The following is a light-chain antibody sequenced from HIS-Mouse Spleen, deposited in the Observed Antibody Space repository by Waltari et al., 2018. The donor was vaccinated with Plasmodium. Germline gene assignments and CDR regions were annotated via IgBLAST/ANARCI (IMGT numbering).Light chain of an antibody. V-gene: IGLV2-23*01. CDR3: CSYAGSSTNWV. J-gene: IGLJ3*02. Sequence: QSALTQPASVSGSPGQSITISCTGTSSDVGSYNLVSWYQQHPGKAPKLMIYEGSKRPSVVSNRFSGAKSGNTASLTISGLQADDEADYYCCSYAGSSTNWVFGGGTKLTVL. CDR1: SSDVGSYNL. CDR2: EGS.